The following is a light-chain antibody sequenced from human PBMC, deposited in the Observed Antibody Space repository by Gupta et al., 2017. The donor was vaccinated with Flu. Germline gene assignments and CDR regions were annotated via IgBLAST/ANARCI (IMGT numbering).Light chain of an antibody. CDR1: QSISSY. V-gene: IGKV1-39*01. Sequence: DIQMTQSPSSLSASVGDRVTITCRASQSISSYLHWYQQKPGKAPKLLIYAASSLQSGVPSRFRGSGSGTDLTLTKSSRQPEDFAAYYCQQNDSTLSCTFGQGTKLEIK. CDR3: QQNDSTLSCT. J-gene: IGKJ2*02. CDR2: AAS.